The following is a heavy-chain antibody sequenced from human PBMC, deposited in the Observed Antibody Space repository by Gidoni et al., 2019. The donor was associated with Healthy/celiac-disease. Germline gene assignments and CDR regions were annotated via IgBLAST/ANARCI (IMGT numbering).Heavy chain of an antibody. CDR1: GGSISSSSYY. Sequence: QLQLQASGPGLVKPSETLSLTCTVPGGSISSSSYYWGWIRQPPGKGLEWIGSIYYSGSTYYNPSLKSRVTISVDTSKNQFSLKLSSVTAADTAVYYCAPRRDGAFDIWGQGTMVTVSS. J-gene: IGHJ3*02. CDR3: APRRDGAFDI. CDR2: IYYSGST. V-gene: IGHV4-39*07. D-gene: IGHD6-6*01.